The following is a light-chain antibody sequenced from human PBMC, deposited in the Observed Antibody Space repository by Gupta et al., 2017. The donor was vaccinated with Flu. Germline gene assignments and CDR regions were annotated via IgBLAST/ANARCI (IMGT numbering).Light chain of an antibody. CDR1: QRSSSK. CDR2: DAY. V-gene: IGKV3-15*01. Sequence: ATLSVAPGERATLSFRASQRSSSKIAWYQQKPGQAPRLLIYDAYTRPTGIPGRFSGGGCGTEFTLTINSLQSEDFAVYYCQQYDNWPPWTLGQGTKVEIK. J-gene: IGKJ1*01. CDR3: QQYDNWPPWT.